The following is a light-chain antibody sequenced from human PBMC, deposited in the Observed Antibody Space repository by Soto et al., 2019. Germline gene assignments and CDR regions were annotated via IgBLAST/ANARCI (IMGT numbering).Light chain of an antibody. CDR3: CSYAGSSMFV. V-gene: IGLV2-23*02. CDR2: EVV. Sequence: QSALTQRASVSGSPGQSITISCTGSSSDVGPYNLVSWYQHHPGKAPKLMISEVVKRPSGVSNRFSGSKSGNTASLTISGLQAEDEADYYCCSYAGSSMFVFGVGTKLTVL. J-gene: IGLJ2*01. CDR1: SSDVGPYNL.